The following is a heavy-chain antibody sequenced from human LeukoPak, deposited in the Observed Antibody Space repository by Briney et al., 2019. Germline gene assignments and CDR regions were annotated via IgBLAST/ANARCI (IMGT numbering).Heavy chain of an antibody. CDR3: ARDSVDGPYGDCSFGY. J-gene: IGHJ4*02. CDR1: GFTFSSYS. V-gene: IGHV3-48*02. CDR2: ISSSSTI. Sequence: GGSLRLSCAASGFTFSSYSMNWVRQAPGKGLEWVSYISSSSTIYYADSVKGRFTISRDNAKNSLYLQMNSLRDEDTAVYYCARDSVDGPYGDCSFGYWGQGTLVTVSS. D-gene: IGHD2-21*02.